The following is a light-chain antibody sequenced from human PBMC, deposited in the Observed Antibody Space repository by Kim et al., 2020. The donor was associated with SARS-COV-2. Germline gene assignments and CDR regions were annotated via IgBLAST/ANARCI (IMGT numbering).Light chain of an antibody. CDR2: AAS. CDR3: QKCDSAPWT. V-gene: IGKV1-27*01. Sequence: SSEGKSVTITCRASQDIRNYLAWFQLKPGKAPKLLIYAASALQPGVPSRFSGSGSGTDFTLTVTSLQPEDVATYYCQKCDSAPWTFGQGTKVEIK. J-gene: IGKJ1*01. CDR1: QDIRNY.